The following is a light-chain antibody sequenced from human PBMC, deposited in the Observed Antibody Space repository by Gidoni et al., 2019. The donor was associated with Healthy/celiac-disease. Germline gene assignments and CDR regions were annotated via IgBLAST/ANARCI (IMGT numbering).Light chain of an antibody. Sequence: QSALTQPASVSGSSGQSITISWTGTSSDVGGYNYVAWYQQHPGKAPKLMIYDVRNRPSGVSNRFSGSKSGNTASLTISGLQAEDEADYYCSSYTSSSSVVFGGGTKLTVL. CDR1: SSDVGGYNY. CDR3: SSYTSSSSVV. CDR2: DVR. J-gene: IGLJ2*01. V-gene: IGLV2-14*01.